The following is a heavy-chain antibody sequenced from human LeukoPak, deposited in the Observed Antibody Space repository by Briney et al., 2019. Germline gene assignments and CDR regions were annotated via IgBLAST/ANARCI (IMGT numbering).Heavy chain of an antibody. D-gene: IGHD3-3*01. J-gene: IGHJ4*02. CDR3: ARGPIRFLEWLSAYYFDY. CDR2: INPNSGGT. CDR1: GYTFTGYY. Sequence: ASVKVSCKACGYTFTGYYMHWVRQAPGQGLEWMGWINPNSGGTNYAQKFQGRVTMTRDTSISTAYMELSRLRSDDTAVYYCARGPIRFLEWLSAYYFDYWGQGTLVTVSS. V-gene: IGHV1-2*02.